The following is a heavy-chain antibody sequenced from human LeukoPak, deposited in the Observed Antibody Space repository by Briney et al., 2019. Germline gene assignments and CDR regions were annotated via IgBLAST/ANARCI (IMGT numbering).Heavy chain of an antibody. CDR3: ARDPPFIIGTIFFDY. V-gene: IGHV3-21*01. Sequence: TGGSLRLSCAASGFTFSSYSMNWVRQAPGKGLEWVSSISTSSTYIYYADSVKGRFTISRDNAKNSLYLQMNSLRAEDTAVYYCARDPPFIIGTIFFDYWGQGTLVTVSS. D-gene: IGHD1-20*01. CDR1: GFTFSSYS. J-gene: IGHJ4*02. CDR2: ISTSSTYI.